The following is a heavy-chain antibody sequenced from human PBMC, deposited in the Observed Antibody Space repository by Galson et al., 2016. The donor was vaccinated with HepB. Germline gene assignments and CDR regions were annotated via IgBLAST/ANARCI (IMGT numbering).Heavy chain of an antibody. CDR2: IDHSGNT. CDR1: GGSINSYY. CDR3: AVDYGGNSAFDS. D-gene: IGHD4-23*01. V-gene: IGHV4-59*01. Sequence: SETLSLTCSVSGGSINSYYWSWIRQPTGKGLEWIAYIDHSGNTKYNPSLKSRVTLSVDTSRNQFSLKLSSVTAADTAVYYCAVDYGGNSAFDSWGQGTLATVSS. J-gene: IGHJ4*02.